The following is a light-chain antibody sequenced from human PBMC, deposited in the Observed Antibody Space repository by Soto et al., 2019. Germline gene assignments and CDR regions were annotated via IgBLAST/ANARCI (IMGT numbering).Light chain of an antibody. CDR3: AAWDDSLKGGV. J-gene: IGLJ3*02. V-gene: IGLV1-44*01. CDR1: SSNIGSNT. CDR2: SNN. Sequence: QSVLTQPPSASGTPGQRVTISCSGSSSNIGSNTVNWYQQLPGTAPKLPIYSNNQRPSGVPDRFSGSKSGTSASLAISGLQSEDEADYYCAAWDDSLKGGVFGGGTKLTVL.